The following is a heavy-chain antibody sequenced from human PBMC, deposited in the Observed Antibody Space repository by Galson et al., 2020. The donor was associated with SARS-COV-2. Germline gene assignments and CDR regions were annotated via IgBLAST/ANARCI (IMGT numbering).Heavy chain of an antibody. J-gene: IGHJ2*01. CDR2: VYYRGGTT. D-gene: IGHD2-15*01. Sequence: SETLSLTCSVPDDSMDNFYWNWMRQAPGKGLEWIGYVYYRGGTTRYNPSLRSRVAMSVDTSSGDTSKYQSSLRLSSVTAADTAVYYCARQPDSWPWHFDLWGRGTLVTVSS. V-gene: IGHV4-59*08. CDR3: ARQPDSWPWHFDL. CDR1: DDSMDNFY.